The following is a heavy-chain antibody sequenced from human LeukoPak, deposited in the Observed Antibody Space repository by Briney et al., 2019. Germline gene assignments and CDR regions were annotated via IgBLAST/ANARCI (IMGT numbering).Heavy chain of an antibody. J-gene: IGHJ5*02. CDR2: IIPIFGTA. Sequence: GASVKVSCKASGGTFSSYAISWVRQAPGQGLEWMGGIIPIFGTANYAQKFQGRVTITADESTSTAYMELSSLRSEGTAVYYCARDRLGIPFDPWGQGTLVTVSS. V-gene: IGHV1-69*01. CDR3: ARDRLGIPFDP. D-gene: IGHD7-27*01. CDR1: GGTFSSYA.